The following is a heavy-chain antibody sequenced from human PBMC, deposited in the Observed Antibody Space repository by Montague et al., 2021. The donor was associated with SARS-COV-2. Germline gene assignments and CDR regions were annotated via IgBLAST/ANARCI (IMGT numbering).Heavy chain of an antibody. CDR2: IYHSGST. Sequence: TLSLTCAVSGGSISSGGYSWNWIRQPPGKGLEWIGYIYHSGSTYYXXXPKRRVTISLDSSKNQFSLNLTSVTAADTAVYYCARGSMVRGGKVYYGVDVWGQGTTVTVSS. D-gene: IGHD3-10*01. J-gene: IGHJ6*02. CDR1: GGSISSGGYS. CDR3: ARGSMVRGGKVYYGVDV. V-gene: IGHV4-30-2*01.